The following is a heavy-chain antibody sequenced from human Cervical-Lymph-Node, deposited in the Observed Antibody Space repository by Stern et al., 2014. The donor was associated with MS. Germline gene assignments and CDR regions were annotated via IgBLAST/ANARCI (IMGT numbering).Heavy chain of an antibody. V-gene: IGHV3-21*01. CDR1: GFTFSSYS. CDR2: ISSSRSSI. J-gene: IGHJ4*02. CDR3: ARDNFEYSTESFDY. D-gene: IGHD6-6*01. Sequence: VQLVESGGGLVKPGGSLRLSCAASGFTFSSYSMNWVRQAPGKGLEWVSSISSSRSSIYYADSVKGRFTISRDNAKNSLYLQMNSLRAEDTAVYYCARDNFEYSTESFDYWGQGTLVTVSS.